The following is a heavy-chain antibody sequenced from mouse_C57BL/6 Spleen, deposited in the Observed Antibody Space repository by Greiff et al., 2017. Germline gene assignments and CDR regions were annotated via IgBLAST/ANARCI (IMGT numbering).Heavy chain of an antibody. J-gene: IGHJ4*01. Sequence: VKLVESGPGLVQPSQSLSITCTVSGFSLTSYGVHWVRQSPGKGLEWLGVIWSGGSTDYNAAFISRLSISKDNSKSQVFFKMNSLQADDTAIYYCARNRYGNYYAMDDWGQGTSVTVSS. V-gene: IGHV2-2*01. CDR2: IWSGGST. D-gene: IGHD2-10*02. CDR1: GFSLTSYG. CDR3: ARNRYGNYYAMDD.